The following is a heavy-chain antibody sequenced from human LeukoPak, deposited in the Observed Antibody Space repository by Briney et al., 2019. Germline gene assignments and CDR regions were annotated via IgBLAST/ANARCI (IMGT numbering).Heavy chain of an antibody. CDR2: INHSGST. J-gene: IGHJ4*02. Sequence: PSETLSLTCTVSGGSISGYYWSWIRQPPGKGLEWIGEINHSGSTNYNPSLKSRVTISVDTSKNQFSLKLSSVTAADTAVYYCARATYYYGSGSYYPPTRYFDYWGQGTLVTVSS. CDR3: ARATYYYGSGSYYPPTRYFDY. D-gene: IGHD3-10*01. CDR1: GGSISGYY. V-gene: IGHV4-34*01.